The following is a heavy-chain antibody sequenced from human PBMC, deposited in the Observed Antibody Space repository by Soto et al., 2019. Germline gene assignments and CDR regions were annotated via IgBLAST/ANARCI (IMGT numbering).Heavy chain of an antibody. V-gene: IGHV4-30-2*01. J-gene: IGHJ5*02. D-gene: IGHD3-10*01. CDR1: GGSISSGGYS. Sequence: SETPSLTCAVSGGSISSGGYSWRWIRQPPGKGLEWIGYIYYDGTTYYNPSLKSRVTMSVDRSKNQFSLKLSSVTAADTAVYYCARDKDSGSYIHFDPWGQGTLVTVSS. CDR3: ARDKDSGSYIHFDP. CDR2: IYYDGTT.